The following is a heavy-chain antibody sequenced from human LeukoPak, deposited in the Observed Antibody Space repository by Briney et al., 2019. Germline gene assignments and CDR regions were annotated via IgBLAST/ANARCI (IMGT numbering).Heavy chain of an antibody. CDR3: AREGYYDSGSPPTIYSDS. Sequence: PGRSLGLSCAASGFTFRNYVIHWVRQAPGKGPEWVAVTSSDLKANYYADSVKGRFTISRDNSRNTLYLQMKSLRPEDTAIYYCAREGYYDSGSPPTIYSDSWGQGTLVTVSS. V-gene: IGHV3-30*03. D-gene: IGHD3-10*01. CDR1: GFTFRNYV. J-gene: IGHJ4*02. CDR2: TSSDLKAN.